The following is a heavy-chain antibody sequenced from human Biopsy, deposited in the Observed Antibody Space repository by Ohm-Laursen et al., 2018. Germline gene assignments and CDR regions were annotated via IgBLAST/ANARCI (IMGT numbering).Heavy chain of an antibody. J-gene: IGHJ6*02. D-gene: IGHD2/OR15-2a*01. CDR1: GGAISSDY. CDR2: IYYSGST. Sequence: GTLSLTCAVSGGAISSDYWSWIRQTPGKGLEWIGYIYYSGSTNYNPSLKSRVTISVDTSKNQFSLRLNSVTAADTAVYYCARATNSTGWPYYYFYGMDVWGQGTTVTVSS. V-gene: IGHV4-59*01. CDR3: ARATNSTGWPYYYFYGMDV.